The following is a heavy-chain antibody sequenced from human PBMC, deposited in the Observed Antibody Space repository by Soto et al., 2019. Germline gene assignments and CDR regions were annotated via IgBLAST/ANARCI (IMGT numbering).Heavy chain of an antibody. V-gene: IGHV1-69*12. D-gene: IGHD2-2*01. CDR2: IIPIFGTT. CDR3: AREDCFTPTCYNRFDP. CDR1: GGTFSSNA. J-gene: IGHJ5*02. Sequence: QVQLVQSGAEVKKPGSSVKVSCRASGGTFSSNAVSWVRQAPGQGLEWMGGIIPIFGTTIYAQNFQGRVTITADESTSTAYMELRSLRAEDTAVYYCAREDCFTPTCYNRFDPWGQGTLVTVSS.